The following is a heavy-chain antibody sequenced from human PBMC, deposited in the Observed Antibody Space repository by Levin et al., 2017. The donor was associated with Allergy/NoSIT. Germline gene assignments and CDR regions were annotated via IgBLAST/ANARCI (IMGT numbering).Heavy chain of an antibody. J-gene: IGHJ5*02. V-gene: IGHV2-5*01. CDR1: GFSLTTTGVG. CDR3: ARRVGHLPLDP. D-gene: IGHD1-26*01. CDR2: IYYHDDK. Sequence: ESGPTLVKPTQTLTLTCTFSGFSLTTTGVGVGWIRQPPGKALEWLALIYYHDDKRYSPSLRSRLTITKDTSKNQVVLTLTNMDPVDTATYYCARRVGHLPLDPWGPGALVTVSS.